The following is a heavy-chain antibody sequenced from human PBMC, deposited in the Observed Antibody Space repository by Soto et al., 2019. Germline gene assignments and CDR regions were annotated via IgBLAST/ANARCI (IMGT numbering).Heavy chain of an antibody. D-gene: IGHD2-15*01. J-gene: IGHJ6*02. CDR1: GFTFSSYA. CDR3: ARAGCDGGRCYTLVGLRYGMDV. Sequence: QVQLVESGGGVVQPGRSLRLSCAASGFTFSSYAMYWVRQAPGKGLEWVAVISYDGSNKYYADSVKGRFTISRDNSKNTLYLQMNSRGAEDTAVYYCARAGCDGGRCYTLVGLRYGMDVWGQGTTVTVSS. CDR2: ISYDGSNK. V-gene: IGHV3-30-3*01.